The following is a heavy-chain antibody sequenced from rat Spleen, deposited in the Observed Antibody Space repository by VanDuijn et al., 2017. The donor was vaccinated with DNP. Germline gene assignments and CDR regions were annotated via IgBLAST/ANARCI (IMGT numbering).Heavy chain of an antibody. D-gene: IGHD1-4*01. CDR2: LSYDGRDT. J-gene: IGHJ2*01. CDR1: RITFSDHN. CDR3: AGRPPPTRGPFDY. V-gene: IGHV5-7*01. Sequence: EVQLVESGGGLVQPGRSLKLSCAVSRITFSDHNMAWVRQAPKKGLEWVATLSYDGRDTYYLDSVKGRFTISRDNAKSTLYLQMDSLRSEDTATYYCAGRPPPTRGPFDYWGQGVTVTVSS.